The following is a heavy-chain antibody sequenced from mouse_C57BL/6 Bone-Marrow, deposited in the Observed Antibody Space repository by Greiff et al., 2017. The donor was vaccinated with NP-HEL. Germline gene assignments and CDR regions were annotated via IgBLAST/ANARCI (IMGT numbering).Heavy chain of an antibody. CDR1: GFTFSSYA. V-gene: IGHV5-9-1*02. CDR2: ISSGGDYI. CDR3: TRRSSPYYAMDY. D-gene: IGHD1-1*01. Sequence: DVMLVESGEGLVKPGGSLKLSCAASGFTFSSYAMSWVRQTPEKRLEWVAYISSGGDYIYYADTVKGRFTISRDNARNTLYLQMSSLKSEDTAMYYCTRRSSPYYAMDYWGKGTSVTVSS. J-gene: IGHJ4*01.